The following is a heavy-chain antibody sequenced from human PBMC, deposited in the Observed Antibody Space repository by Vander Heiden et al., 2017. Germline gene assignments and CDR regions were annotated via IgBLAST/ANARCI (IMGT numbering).Heavy chain of an antibody. CDR3: ARMQTHFDWLLGAFDI. CDR2: TYYRSKWYN. J-gene: IGHJ3*02. Sequence: QVQLQQPGPGLVKPSQTLSLTSAISGGIVSSNSAAWNWIRQSPSRGLEWLGRTYYRSKWYNDYAVSVKSRITINPDTSKNQFSLQLNSVTPEDTAVYYCARMQTHFDWLLGAFDIWGQGTMVTVSS. CDR1: GGIVSSNSAA. V-gene: IGHV6-1*01. D-gene: IGHD3-9*01.